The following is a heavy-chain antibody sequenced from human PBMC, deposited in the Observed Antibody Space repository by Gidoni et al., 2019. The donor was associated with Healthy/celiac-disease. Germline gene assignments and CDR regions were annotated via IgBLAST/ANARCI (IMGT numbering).Heavy chain of an antibody. CDR2: IYPGDSDT. CDR3: ARQGTDYYYGMDV. Sequence: EVQLVQSGAEVKQPGESLTISCKGSGYCFTSYWIGWVIQMPGKGLECMGIIYPGDSDTRYSPSFQGQVTISADKSISTAYLQWSSLKASDTAMYYCARQGTDYYYGMDVWGQGTTVTVSS. J-gene: IGHJ6*02. CDR1: GYCFTSYW. V-gene: IGHV5-51*01.